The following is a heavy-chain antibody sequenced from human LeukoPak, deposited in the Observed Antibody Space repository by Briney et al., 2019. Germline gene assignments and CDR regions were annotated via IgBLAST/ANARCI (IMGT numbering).Heavy chain of an antibody. CDR1: GFTFSSFG. CDR2: ISSSSRHI. D-gene: IGHD3-22*01. V-gene: IGHV3-21*01. CDR3: ARDWYYDSAGYFPY. J-gene: IGHJ4*02. Sequence: GGSLRLSCAASGFTFSSFGMNWVRQPPGKGLEWVSSISSSSRHIYYADSVKGRFTISRDAAKNSLYLQMNSLRVDDTAVYYCARDWYYDSAGYFPYWGLGTLVTVSS.